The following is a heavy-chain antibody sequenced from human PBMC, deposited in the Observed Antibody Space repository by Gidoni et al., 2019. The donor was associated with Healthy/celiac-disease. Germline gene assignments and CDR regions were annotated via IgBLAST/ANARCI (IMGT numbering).Heavy chain of an antibody. CDR1: GFTFDDLG. CDR2: INWNGGST. D-gene: IGHD1-26*01. J-gene: IGHJ4*02. V-gene: IGHV3-20*04. Sequence: EVQLVESGGGVVRPGGSLRLYCAASGFTFDDLGMSWARQVPGKGLEWCSGINWNGGSTGYADSVKGRFTISRDNAKNSLYLQMNSLRAEDTALYYCARGMGATPFDYWGQGTPVTVSS. CDR3: ARGMGATPFDY.